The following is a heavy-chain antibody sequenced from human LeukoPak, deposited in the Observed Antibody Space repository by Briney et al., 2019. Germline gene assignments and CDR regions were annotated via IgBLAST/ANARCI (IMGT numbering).Heavy chain of an antibody. CDR2: TYYRTQWYN. CDR3: ARATYYDSSVDY. D-gene: IGHD3-22*01. V-gene: IGHV6-1*01. CDR1: GDSVSSDTAA. J-gene: IGHJ4*02. Sequence: SQTLSLTCVISGDSVSSDTAAWNWIRQSSSRGLEWLGRTYYRTQWYNDYAVSVNGRININPDTYKNQFSLQLNSVTPEDTAVYYCARATYYDSSVDYWGPGILVTVSS.